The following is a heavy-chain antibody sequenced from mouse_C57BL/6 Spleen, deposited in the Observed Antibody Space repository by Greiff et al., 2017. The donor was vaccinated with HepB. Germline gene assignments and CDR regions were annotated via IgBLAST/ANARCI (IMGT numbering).Heavy chain of an antibody. CDR2: IDPSDSYT. CDR3: ARLRGNSPFAY. J-gene: IGHJ3*01. D-gene: IGHD2-1*01. V-gene: IGHV1-69*01. Sequence: QVQLQQPGAELVMPGASVKLSCKASGYTFTSYWMHWVKQRPGQGLEWIGEIDPSDSYTNYNQKFKGKSTLTVDKSSSTAYMQLSSLTSEDSAVYYCARLRGNSPFAYWGQGTLVTVSA. CDR1: GYTFTSYW.